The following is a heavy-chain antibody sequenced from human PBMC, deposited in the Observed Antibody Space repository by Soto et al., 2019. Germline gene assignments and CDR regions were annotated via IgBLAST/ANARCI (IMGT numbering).Heavy chain of an antibody. CDR1: GGTFSNHA. V-gene: IGHV1-69*12. CDR3: AREVAADGTFREDVFDI. CDR2: IIPLFSTT. D-gene: IGHD6-13*01. Sequence: QVHLVQSGAEVKKPGSSVKVSCKAPGGTFSNHAINWVRQAPGQGLEWMGRIIPLFSTTNYAQKFQGRVTMTADESTITAYLELSSLTHDDTAVYYCAREVAADGTFREDVFDIWGQGTLVTVSS. J-gene: IGHJ3*02.